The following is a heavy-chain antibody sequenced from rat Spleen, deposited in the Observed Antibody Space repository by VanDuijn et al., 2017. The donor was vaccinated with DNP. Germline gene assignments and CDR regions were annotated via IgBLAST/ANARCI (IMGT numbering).Heavy chain of an antibody. D-gene: IGHD1-2*01. Sequence: EVQLVESGGDLVQPGRSLKLSCVASGFTFNNYWMTWIRQVPGKGLEWIASITDGGGSTYYPDSVKGRFTISRENAKSTLYLQMNSLRSEDMATYYCARWGSSDWYFDFWGPGTMVTVSS. V-gene: IGHV5-31*01. CDR3: ARWGSSDWYFDF. CDR2: ITDGGGST. CDR1: GFTFNNYW. J-gene: IGHJ1*01.